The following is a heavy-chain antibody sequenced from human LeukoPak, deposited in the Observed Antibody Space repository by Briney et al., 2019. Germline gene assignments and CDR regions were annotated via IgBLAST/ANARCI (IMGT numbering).Heavy chain of an antibody. CDR2: IYYSGST. CDR3: ARGSRLRAFDI. CDR1: GGSISSYY. D-gene: IGHD2-21*01. Sequence: SETLSLTCTVSGGSISSYYWSWIRRPPGKGLEWIGYIYYSGSTNYNPSLKSRVTISVDTSKNQFSLKLSSVTAADTAVYYCARGSRLRAFDIWGQGTMVTVSS. V-gene: IGHV4-59*01. J-gene: IGHJ3*02.